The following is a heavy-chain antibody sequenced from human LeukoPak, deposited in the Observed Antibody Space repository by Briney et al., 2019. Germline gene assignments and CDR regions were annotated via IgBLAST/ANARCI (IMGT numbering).Heavy chain of an antibody. CDR3: AGLSSSSCYKSGDY. J-gene: IGHJ4*02. Sequence: GGSLRLSCAASGFTFSSYSMNWVRQAPGKGLEGVSSVSSSSSYIYYADSVKGRFTISRDNAKNSLYLQMNSLRAEDTAVYYCAGLSSSSCYKSGDYWGQGTLVTVSS. CDR2: VSSSSSYI. D-gene: IGHD2-2*02. V-gene: IGHV3-21*01. CDR1: GFTFSSYS.